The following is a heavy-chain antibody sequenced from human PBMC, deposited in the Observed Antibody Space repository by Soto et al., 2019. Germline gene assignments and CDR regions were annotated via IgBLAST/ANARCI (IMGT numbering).Heavy chain of an antibody. CDR3: AHDSSGLYGMDV. Sequence: QITLKESGPTLVKPTQTLTLTCTFSGFSLSTSGVGVAWIRQPPGEALEWLALIYWDDDKRYSPSLKSRLTITKDTSKNQVVLTMTNIDPVDTATYYCAHDSSGLYGMDVWGQGTTVTVSS. CDR1: GFSLSTSGVG. V-gene: IGHV2-5*02. J-gene: IGHJ6*02. D-gene: IGHD3-22*01. CDR2: IYWDDDK.